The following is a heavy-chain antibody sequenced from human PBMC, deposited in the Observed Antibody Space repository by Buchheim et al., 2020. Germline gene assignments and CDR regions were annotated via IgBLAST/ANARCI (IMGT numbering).Heavy chain of an antibody. V-gene: IGHV3-66*02. CDR2: IYSGGST. D-gene: IGHD3-3*01. J-gene: IGHJ4*02. CDR1: GFTVSSNY. Sequence: EVQLVESGGGLVQPGGSLRLSCAASGFTVSSNYMSWVRQAPGKGLEWVSVIYSGGSTYYADSVKGRFTISRDNSKNTLYLQMNSLRAEDTAVYYCARGTYDFWSGYYSPPIDYWGQGTL. CDR3: ARGTYDFWSGYYSPPIDY.